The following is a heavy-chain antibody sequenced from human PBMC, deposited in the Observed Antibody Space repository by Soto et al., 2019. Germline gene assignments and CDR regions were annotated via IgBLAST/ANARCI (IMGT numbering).Heavy chain of an antibody. CDR3: AKGTYSKGFDP. Sequence: GVPIRLSCGACEFTFSKYAMNRVRQTPGKGLEWVSVISSGSGGSTYYADSVKGRFTISRDDSKNTLYLQMNSLRAEDTAVYYCAKGTYSKGFDPWGQGTLVTVSS. J-gene: IGHJ5*02. D-gene: IGHD4-4*01. CDR1: EFTFSKYA. CDR2: ISSGSGGST. V-gene: IGHV3-23*01.